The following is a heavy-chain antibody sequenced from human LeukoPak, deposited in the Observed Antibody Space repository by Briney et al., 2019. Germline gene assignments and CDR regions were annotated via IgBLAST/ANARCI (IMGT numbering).Heavy chain of an antibody. D-gene: IGHD6-13*01. J-gene: IGHJ4*02. V-gene: IGHV3-33*06. CDR1: GSTFSHYG. CDR3: AKVVQYTASTGTGLDY. Sequence: GGSLRLSCAASGSTFSHYGMHWVRQAPGKGLDWVAVIWYDGSYKYYADSVKGRFTISRDNSKNTPYLQMNSLRAEDTAIYFCAKVVQYTASTGTGLDYWGQGTLVTVSS. CDR2: IWYDGSYK.